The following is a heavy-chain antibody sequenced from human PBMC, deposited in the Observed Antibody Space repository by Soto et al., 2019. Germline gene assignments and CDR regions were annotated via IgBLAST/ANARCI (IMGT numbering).Heavy chain of an antibody. CDR1: GFTFSNYE. Sequence: EVQLVESGGGLVQPGGSLRLSCAASGFTFSNYEMNWVRQAPGKGLEWVSYISSSGTTIYYADSVKGRFTISRDNAKNSLYLQMNSLRAEDTAVYYCARPSGSYGREMWYWGQGTLVTVSS. V-gene: IGHV3-48*03. D-gene: IGHD1-26*01. CDR3: ARPSGSYGREMWY. CDR2: ISSSGTTI. J-gene: IGHJ4*02.